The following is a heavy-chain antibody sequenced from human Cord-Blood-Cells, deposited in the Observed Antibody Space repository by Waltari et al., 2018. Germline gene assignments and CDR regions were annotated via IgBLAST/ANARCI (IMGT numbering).Heavy chain of an antibody. CDR2: IKQDGSEK. V-gene: IGHV3-7*01. J-gene: IGHJ3*02. CDR3: ARDYSQLGDAFDI. Sequence: EVQRVESGRGLVKPGGSLSLSWAAPVFTCRSYRMRRVRKAPGKGLEWVANIKQDGSEKYYVDSVKGRFTISRDNAKNSLYLQMNSLRAEDTAVYYCARDYSQLGDAFDIWGQGTMVTVSS. CDR1: VFTCRSYR. D-gene: IGHD6-13*01.